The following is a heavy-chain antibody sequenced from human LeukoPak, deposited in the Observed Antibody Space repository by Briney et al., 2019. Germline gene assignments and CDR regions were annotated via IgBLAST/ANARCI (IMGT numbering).Heavy chain of an antibody. D-gene: IGHD4-17*01. CDR3: AREDYGEQNFDY. V-gene: IGHV4-34*01. CDR2: INHSGST. CDR1: GGSFSGYY. J-gene: IGHJ4*02. Sequence: PSETLSLTCAVYGGSFSGYYWSWIRQPPGKGLEWIGEINHSGSTNYNPSLKSRVTISVDTSKNQFSLKLSSVTAADTAVYYCAREDYGEQNFDYWGQGALVTVFS.